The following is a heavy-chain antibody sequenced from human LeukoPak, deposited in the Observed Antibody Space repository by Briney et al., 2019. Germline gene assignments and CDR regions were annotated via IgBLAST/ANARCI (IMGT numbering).Heavy chain of an antibody. J-gene: IGHJ4*02. CDR2: ISGSGGRA. CDR1: GFTFSSYA. CDR3: AKDWDDYSDYLPLEY. V-gene: IGHV3-23*01. Sequence: GGSLRLSCAASGFTFSSYAMSWVRQAPGKGLEWVSAISGSGGRAYYPDSVKGRFTISRDNSKSTLYLQMNSLRAEDTAVYYCAKDWDDYSDYLPLEYWGQGTLVTVSS. D-gene: IGHD4-11*01.